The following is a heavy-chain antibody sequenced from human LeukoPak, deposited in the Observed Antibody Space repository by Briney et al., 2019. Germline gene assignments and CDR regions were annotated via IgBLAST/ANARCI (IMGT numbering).Heavy chain of an antibody. J-gene: IGHJ4*02. CDR1: GFPFTSYG. CDR2: ILYDGSRK. CDR3: ASFDYGGNAY. V-gene: IGHV3-33*08. Sequence: QPGGSLRLSCAASGFPFTSYGMRWVRQAQGKGLEWVAMILYDGSRKKYADSVEGRFSISRDTSKNTLYLQMNSLRADDTAVYYCASFDYGGNAYWGQGTLVTVSS. D-gene: IGHD4-23*01.